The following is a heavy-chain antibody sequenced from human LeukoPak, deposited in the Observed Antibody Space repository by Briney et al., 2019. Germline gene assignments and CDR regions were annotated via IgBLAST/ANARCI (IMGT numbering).Heavy chain of an antibody. Sequence: GESLKISCMGYGYSFSTYWIGWVRQVPGKGLEWMAMVYPDDSDVRYNPSFQGHVAISADKSIHTAFLQWYTLKASDTAMYYCMRGGLRGFWDGYSDYWGQGTLLSVSS. CDR2: VYPDDSDV. V-gene: IGHV5-51*01. J-gene: IGHJ4*02. CDR1: GYSFSTYW. D-gene: IGHD3-3*01. CDR3: MRGGLRGFWDGYSDY.